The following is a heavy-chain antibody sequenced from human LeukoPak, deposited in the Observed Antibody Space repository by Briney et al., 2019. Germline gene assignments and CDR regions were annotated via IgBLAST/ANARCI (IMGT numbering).Heavy chain of an antibody. CDR2: IRANGETT. D-gene: IGHD3-10*01. CDR1: GFTFTHYG. Sequence: GGSLRLSCAASGFTFTHYGMNWVRQAPGKGLEWVSGIRANGETTYYADSVKGRFTISRDNSKSTLYLLMNSLRPEDTAVYYCAKVTMVRGVPYYYYYMDVWGKGTTVTTSS. J-gene: IGHJ6*03. CDR3: AKVTMVRGVPYYYYYMDV. V-gene: IGHV3-23*01.